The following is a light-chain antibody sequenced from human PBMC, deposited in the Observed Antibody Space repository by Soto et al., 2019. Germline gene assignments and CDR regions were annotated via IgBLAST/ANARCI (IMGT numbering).Light chain of an antibody. J-gene: IGKJ5*01. CDR1: QSVSSSY. Sequence: EIGLTQSPGTLSLSPGERATLSCGASQSVSSSYLAWYQQKPGLAPRLLIYDASSRATGIPDRFSGSGSGTDFTLTISRLEPEDFAVYYCQQYGSSPITFGQGTRLEIK. CDR3: QQYGSSPIT. CDR2: DAS. V-gene: IGKV3D-20*01.